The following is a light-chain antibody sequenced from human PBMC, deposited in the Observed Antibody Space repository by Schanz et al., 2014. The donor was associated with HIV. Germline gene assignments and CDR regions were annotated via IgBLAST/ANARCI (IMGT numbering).Light chain of an antibody. CDR3: SSYTSSLTRV. CDR1: SSDVGGYNH. CDR2: EGS. V-gene: IGLV2-14*01. Sequence: QSALTQPPSASGSPGQSVTISCTGTSSDVGGYNHVSWYQQHPGKAPKLMIYEGSKRPLGVSNRFSGSKSGNTASLTISGLQAEDEADYFCSSYTSSLTRVFGTGTKLTVL. J-gene: IGLJ1*01.